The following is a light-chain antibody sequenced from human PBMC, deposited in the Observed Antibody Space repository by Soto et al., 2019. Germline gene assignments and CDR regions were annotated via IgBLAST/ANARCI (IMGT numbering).Light chain of an antibody. V-gene: IGLV2-23*02. CDR2: EVS. J-gene: IGLJ1*01. CDR1: SSDVGSYNL. Sequence: QSALTQPASVSGSPVQSITISCTGTSSDVGSYNLVSWYQQHPGKAPKLMIYEVSKRPSGVSNRFSGSKSGNTASLTISGLQAEDEADYYCCSYAVTSTYVFGTGTKLTVL. CDR3: CSYAVTSTYV.